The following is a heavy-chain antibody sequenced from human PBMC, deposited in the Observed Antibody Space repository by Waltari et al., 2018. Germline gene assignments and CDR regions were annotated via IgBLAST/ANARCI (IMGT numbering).Heavy chain of an antibody. J-gene: IGHJ4*02. CDR3: AKAYYDSSGYKNFDY. D-gene: IGHD3-22*01. CDR1: GFTFSSYA. CDR2: ISGSGGST. Sequence: EVQLLESGGGLVQPGGSLRLSCAASGFTFSSYAMSWVRQAPGKGLEWVSAISGSGGSTYYADSVKGRFTIARDNSKNTLYLQMNSLRAEDTAVYYCAKAYYDSSGYKNFDYWGQGTLVTVSS. V-gene: IGHV3-23*01.